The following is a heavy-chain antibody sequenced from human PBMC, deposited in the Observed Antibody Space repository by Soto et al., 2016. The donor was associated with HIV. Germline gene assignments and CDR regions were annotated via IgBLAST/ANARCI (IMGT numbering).Heavy chain of an antibody. D-gene: IGHD2-8*02. CDR1: GFTFNNYA. CDR2: LDDSGDNT. V-gene: IGHV3-23*01. CDR3: AKDLALDGLVGYFFDS. Sequence: EVQLLESGGGLVQPGGSLRLSCTASGFTFNNYAMSWVRQAPGKGLEWVSALDDSGDNTYYADSVKGRFTISRDNSKNTLFLQMNSLRGDDTAVYYCAKDLALDGLVGYFFDSWGQGTLVTVSS. J-gene: IGHJ4*01.